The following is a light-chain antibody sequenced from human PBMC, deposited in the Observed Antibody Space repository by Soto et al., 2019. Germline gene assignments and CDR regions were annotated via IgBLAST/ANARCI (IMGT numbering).Light chain of an antibody. J-gene: IGKJ5*01. V-gene: IGKV3-11*01. CDR3: QQRDNWPPIT. CDR1: QSVSTY. Sequence: EIVLTQSPPTLSLSPGERATLSCRASQSVSTYLAWYQQKPGQAPRLLVYDASNRATGIPARFSGTGSGTDFTLTISSLEPEDFAVYYCQQRDNWPPITFGQGTRLEIK. CDR2: DAS.